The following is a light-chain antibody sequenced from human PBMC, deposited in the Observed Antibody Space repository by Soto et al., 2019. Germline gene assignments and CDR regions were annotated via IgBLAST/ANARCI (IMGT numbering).Light chain of an antibody. V-gene: IGKV3-20*01. CDR3: QQYGSSPWT. Sequence: EIVLTQSPGTLSLSPGERATLSCRASQSLSSSYLVWYQQKPGQAPRLLIYGASSRATGIPDRFSGSGSGTDFTLTISRLEPEDFAVYYCQQYGSSPWTFGQGTKVDSK. CDR1: QSLSSSY. J-gene: IGKJ1*01. CDR2: GAS.